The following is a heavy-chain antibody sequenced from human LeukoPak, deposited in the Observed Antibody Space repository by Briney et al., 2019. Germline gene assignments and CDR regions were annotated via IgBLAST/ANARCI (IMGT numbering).Heavy chain of an antibody. CDR2: VSGSGGST. D-gene: IGHD6-6*01. CDR3: AKDTAARPYYFDY. J-gene: IGHJ4*02. V-gene: IGHV3-23*01. Sequence: GGSLRLSCAASGFTFSIYAMSWVRQAPGKGLEWVSAVSGSGGSTYYADSVKGRFTISRDNSKNTLYLQMNSLRAEDTAVYYCAKDTAARPYYFDYWGQGTLVTVSS. CDR1: GFTFSIYA.